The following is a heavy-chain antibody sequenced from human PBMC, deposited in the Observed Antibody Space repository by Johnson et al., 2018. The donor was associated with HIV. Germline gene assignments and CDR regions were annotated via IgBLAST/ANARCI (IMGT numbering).Heavy chain of an antibody. V-gene: IGHV3-20*04. Sequence: VQLVESGGDLIQPGGSLRLSCAASGFTVSSDYMSWVRQAPGKGLEWVSGINWNGGSTGYADSVKGRFTISRDNAKNSLYLQMNSLRAEDTALYYCARASAATKGNAFDIWGQGTMVTVSS. J-gene: IGHJ3*02. CDR3: ARASAATKGNAFDI. D-gene: IGHD1-26*01. CDR2: INWNGGST. CDR1: GFTVSSDY.